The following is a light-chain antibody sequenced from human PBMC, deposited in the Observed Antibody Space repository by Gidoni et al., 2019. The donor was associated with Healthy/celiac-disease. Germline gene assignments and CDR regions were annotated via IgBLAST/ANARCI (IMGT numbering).Light chain of an antibody. CDR1: QGISSY. V-gene: IGKV1-8*01. CDR3: QQYYSYPPT. Sequence: AIRMTPSPSSFSASTGDRVTITCRASQGISSYLAWYQQKPGKAPKLLIYAASTLQSGVPSRFSGSGSGTDFTLTISCLQSEDFATYYCQQYYSYPPTFXGXTKVXIK. J-gene: IGKJ4*01. CDR2: AAS.